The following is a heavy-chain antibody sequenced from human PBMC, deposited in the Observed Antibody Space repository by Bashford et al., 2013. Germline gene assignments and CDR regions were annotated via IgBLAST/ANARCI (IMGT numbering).Heavy chain of an antibody. V-gene: IGHV3-49*03. D-gene: IGHD5/OR15-5a*01. CDR3: TTSTSSWYRIDY. CDR1: GITFGENR. Sequence: GGSVRLSCTGSGITFGENRLGWFRQAPGKGPEWVAFAWSEPYGATLEYAASVKGRFTISRDDSKGIAYLQMDSLKIDDTAVYYCTTSTSSWYRIDYWGQGTLVTVSS. CDR2: AWSEPYGATL. J-gene: IGHJ4*02.